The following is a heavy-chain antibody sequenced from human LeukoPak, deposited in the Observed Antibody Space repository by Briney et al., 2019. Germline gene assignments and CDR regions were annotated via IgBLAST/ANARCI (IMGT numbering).Heavy chain of an antibody. J-gene: IGHJ5*02. CDR1: GGSFSGYY. D-gene: IGHD3-22*01. V-gene: IGHV4-34*01. CDR3: ARHVSDSSGFHLRDVNWFDP. Sequence: SETLSLTCAVYGGSFSGYYWSWIRQPPGKGLEWIGEINHSGSTNYNPSLKSRVTISVDTSKNQFSLKLSSVTAADTAVYYCARHVSDSSGFHLRDVNWFDPWGQGTLVTVSS. CDR2: INHSGST.